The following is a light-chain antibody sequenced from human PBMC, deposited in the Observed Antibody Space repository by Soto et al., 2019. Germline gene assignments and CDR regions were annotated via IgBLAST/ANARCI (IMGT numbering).Light chain of an antibody. CDR2: DAS. CDR1: QSVSSY. Sequence: EIVLTQSPGTLSLSPGERGALSCRASQSVSSYLAWYQQKPGQAPRLLIYDASNRATGIPARFSGSGSGTDFTLTISSLQSEDFAVYYCQQYNNWPPWTFGQGTKVDIK. CDR3: QQYNNWPPWT. V-gene: IGKV3-11*01. J-gene: IGKJ1*01.